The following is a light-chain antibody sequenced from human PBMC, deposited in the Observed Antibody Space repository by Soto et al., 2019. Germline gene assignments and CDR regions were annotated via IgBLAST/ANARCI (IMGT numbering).Light chain of an antibody. V-gene: IGKV1-27*01. CDR1: QGISNY. J-gene: IGKJ1*01. Sequence: DIQMTQSPSSLSASVGDRVTITCRASQGISNYLAWYQQKPGKVPKLLIYAASTLQSGVPSRFSGSGSGTDFTLTISSLQPEDVATYYCQEYSSALTWTFGQGTKVEIK. CDR2: AAS. CDR3: QEYSSALTWT.